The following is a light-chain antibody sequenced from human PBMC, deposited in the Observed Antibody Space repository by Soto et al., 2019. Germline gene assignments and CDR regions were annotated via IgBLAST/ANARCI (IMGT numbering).Light chain of an antibody. V-gene: IGLV2-14*01. CDR2: QVT. J-gene: IGLJ1*01. CDR1: SSDVGAYNF. CDR3: TSFSSSTSLYV. Sequence: QSALTQPASVSGSPGQSITISCTGTSSDVGAYNFVSWHQQHPGKAPKLMIYQVTIRPSGISNRFSGSKSGNTASLTISGLQAEDEADYYCTSFSSSTSLYVFGTGTKLTVL.